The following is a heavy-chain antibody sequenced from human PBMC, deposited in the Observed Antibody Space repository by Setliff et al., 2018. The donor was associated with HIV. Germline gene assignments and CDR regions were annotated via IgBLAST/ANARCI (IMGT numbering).Heavy chain of an antibody. V-gene: IGHV1-46*01. CDR3: ARDRRAPTLVISAAFDS. CDR2: INPSGGST. CDR1: GYTFTSYD. J-gene: IGHJ4*02. Sequence: GASVKVSCKASGYTFTSYDIYWVRQAPGQGFEWMGIINPSGGSTTYAQKFQGRVTMTRDTSTDTVYMKLSSLRSEDTAMYYCARDRRAPTLVISAAFDSWGQGTLVTVSS. D-gene: IGHD2-15*01.